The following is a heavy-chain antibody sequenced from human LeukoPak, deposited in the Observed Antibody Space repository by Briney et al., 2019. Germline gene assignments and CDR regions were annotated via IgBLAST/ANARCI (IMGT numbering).Heavy chain of an antibody. Sequence: SETLSLTCTVSGGSISSSGYYWGWIRQPPGKGLEWIGSIYYSGSTYYKPSLKSRVTISVDTSENQFSLKLTSVTAADTATYYCARHYSTDPFDYWGQGTPVTVSS. V-gene: IGHV4-39*01. D-gene: IGHD4-11*01. CDR2: IYYSGST. CDR1: GGSISSSGYY. J-gene: IGHJ4*02. CDR3: ARHYSTDPFDY.